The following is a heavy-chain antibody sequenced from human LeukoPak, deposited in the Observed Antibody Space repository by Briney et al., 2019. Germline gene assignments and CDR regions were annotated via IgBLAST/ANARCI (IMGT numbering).Heavy chain of an antibody. D-gene: IGHD5-12*01. J-gene: IGHJ4*02. CDR2: IWYDGSNK. CDR3: ASNSGYEAFDY. Sequence: GGSLRLFCAASGFTFSSYGMHWVRQAPGKGLEWVAVIWYDGSNKYYADSVKGRFTISRDNSKNTLYLQMNSLRAEDTAVYYCASNSGYEAFDYWGQGTLVTVSS. V-gene: IGHV3-33*01. CDR1: GFTFSSYG.